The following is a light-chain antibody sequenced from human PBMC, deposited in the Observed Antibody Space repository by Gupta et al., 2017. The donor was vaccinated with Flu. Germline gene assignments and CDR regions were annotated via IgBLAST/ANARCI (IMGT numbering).Light chain of an antibody. Sequence: PATLSLSPGERATLSCRASQSDRSYLAWYQQTPGQGPRLLIYDGSNRATGIPARFSGSGSGTDFTLTITNLEPEDSAVYYCQQRSNWAWTFGQGTKVEIK. V-gene: IGKV3-11*01. J-gene: IGKJ1*01. CDR2: DGS. CDR3: QQRSNWAWT. CDR1: QSDRSY.